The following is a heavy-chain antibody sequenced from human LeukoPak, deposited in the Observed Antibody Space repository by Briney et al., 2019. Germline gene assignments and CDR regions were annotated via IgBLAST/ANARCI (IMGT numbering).Heavy chain of an antibody. CDR3: ASLYDSSGYMPY. CDR1: GFTVSSNY. V-gene: IGHV3-66*01. D-gene: IGHD3-22*01. J-gene: IGHJ4*02. CDR2: ICSGGST. Sequence: PGGSLRLSCAASGFTVSSNYMSWVRQAPGKGLEWVSVICSGGSTYYADSVKGRFTTSRDNSKNTLYLQMNSLRAEDTAVYYCASLYDSSGYMPYWGQGTLVTVSS.